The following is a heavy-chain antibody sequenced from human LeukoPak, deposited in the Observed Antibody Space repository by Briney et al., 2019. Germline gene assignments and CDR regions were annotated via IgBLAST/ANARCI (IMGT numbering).Heavy chain of an antibody. V-gene: IGHV3-30*04. CDR3: ARKVGANLGAFDI. J-gene: IGHJ3*02. Sequence: GTSLRLSCAASGFTFISYAVHWVRQAPGKGLEWVAVISFHGTDSFYADSVKGRFTISRDNSKNTLYLQMSSLRADDTAVYYCARKVGANLGAFDIWGQGTMVTVSS. CDR2: ISFHGTDS. CDR1: GFTFISYA. D-gene: IGHD1-26*01.